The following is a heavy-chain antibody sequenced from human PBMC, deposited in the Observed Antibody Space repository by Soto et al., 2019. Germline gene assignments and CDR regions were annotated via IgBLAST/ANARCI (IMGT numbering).Heavy chain of an antibody. D-gene: IGHD5-12*01. V-gene: IGHV3-48*03. CDR3: ARDGRWLQMGYFDY. CDR2: ISSSGSTI. Sequence: PGGSLRLSRAASGFTFSSYEMNWVRQAPGKGLEWVSYISSSGSTIYYADSVKGRFTISRDNAKNSLYLQMNSLRAEDTAVYYCARDGRWLQMGYFDYWGQGTLVTVSS. J-gene: IGHJ4*02. CDR1: GFTFSSYE.